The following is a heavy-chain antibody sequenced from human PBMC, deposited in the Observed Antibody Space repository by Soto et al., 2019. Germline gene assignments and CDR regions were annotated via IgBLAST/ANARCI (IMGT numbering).Heavy chain of an antibody. D-gene: IGHD2-15*01. Sequence: GASVKVSCKASGYTFTGYPMHWVRQAPGQGLEWMGWINTNNGGTNSAQKFQGRVTMTMGTSINTAYMELSSLRSDDTAIYYCARWWEVVVGANYWGQGTLVTVSS. CDR3: ARWWEVVVGANY. CDR1: GYTFTGYP. J-gene: IGHJ4*02. V-gene: IGHV1-2*02. CDR2: INTNNGGT.